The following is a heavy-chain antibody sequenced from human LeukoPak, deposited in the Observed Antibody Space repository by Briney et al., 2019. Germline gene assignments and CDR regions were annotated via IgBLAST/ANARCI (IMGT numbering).Heavy chain of an antibody. CDR2: ISAYNGNT. CDR1: GYTFTSHG. D-gene: IGHD3-10*01. CDR3: ARDPNYYGSGPYYFDY. J-gene: IGHJ4*02. V-gene: IGHV1-18*04. Sequence: ASVKVSCKASGYTFTSHGISWVRQAPGQGLEWMGWISAYNGNTNYAQELQGRVTMTTDTSTSTAYMELRSLRSDDTAVYYCARDPNYYGSGPYYFDYWGQGTLVTVSS.